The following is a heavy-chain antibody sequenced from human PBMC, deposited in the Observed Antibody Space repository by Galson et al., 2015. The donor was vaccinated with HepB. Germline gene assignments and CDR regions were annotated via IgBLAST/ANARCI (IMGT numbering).Heavy chain of an antibody. V-gene: IGHV3-30*18. CDR2: ISYDGSNK. CDR3: AKGGYGSGSYYPGDY. D-gene: IGHD3-10*01. CDR1: GFTFSSYG. J-gene: IGHJ4*02. Sequence: SLRLSCAASGFTFSSYGMHWVRQAPGKGLEWVAVISYDGSNKYYADSVKGRFTISRDNSKNTLYLQMNSLRAEDTAVYYCAKGGYGSGSYYPGDYWGQGTLVTVSS.